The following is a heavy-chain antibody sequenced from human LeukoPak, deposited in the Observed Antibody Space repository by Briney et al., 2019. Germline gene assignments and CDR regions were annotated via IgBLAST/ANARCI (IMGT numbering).Heavy chain of an antibody. CDR3: ARDGDIAAAGHYYYYYMDV. J-gene: IGHJ6*03. CDR2: IIPIFGKA. D-gene: IGHD6-13*01. CDR1: GGTFSSYA. Sequence: SVKVSCKASGGTFSSYAISWVRQAPGQGLEWMGGIIPIFGKANYAQKFQGRVTITTDESTSTAYMELSSLRSEDTAVYYCARDGDIAAAGHYYYYYMDVWGKGTTVTVSS. V-gene: IGHV1-69*05.